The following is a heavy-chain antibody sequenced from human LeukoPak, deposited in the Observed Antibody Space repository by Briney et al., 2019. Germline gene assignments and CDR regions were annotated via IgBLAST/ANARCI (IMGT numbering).Heavy chain of an antibody. CDR1: GGSFSGLH. J-gene: IGHJ3*01. CDR2: INHSGST. Sequence: ETKISRRSVYGGSFSGLHWWRSGQPPGKGLELVGEINHSGSTNYNPSLKTRVTISVDTSNNQFCLDQSSVTAADTAVYYCARRKRCGSIDSTHAFDCRGQGTMVTVSS. D-gene: IGHD2-2*01. V-gene: IGHV4-34*01. CDR3: ARRKRCGSIDSTHAFDC.